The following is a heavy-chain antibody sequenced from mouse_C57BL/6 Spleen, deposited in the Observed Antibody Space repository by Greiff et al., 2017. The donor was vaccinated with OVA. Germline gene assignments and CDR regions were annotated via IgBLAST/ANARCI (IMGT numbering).Heavy chain of an antibody. D-gene: IGHD3-1*01. CDR3: AREGNRASYWYFDV. CDR1: GFTFSDYY. Sequence: EVKLMESEGGLVQPGSSMKLSCTASGFTFSDYYMAWVRQVPEKGLEWVANINYDGSSTYYLDSLKSRFIISRDNAKNILYLQMSSLKSEDTATYYCAREGNRASYWYFDVWGTGTTVTVSS. V-gene: IGHV5-16*01. J-gene: IGHJ1*03. CDR2: INYDGSST.